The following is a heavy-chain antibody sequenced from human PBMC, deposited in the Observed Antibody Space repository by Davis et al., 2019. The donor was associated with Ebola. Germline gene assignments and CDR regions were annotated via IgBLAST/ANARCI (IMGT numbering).Heavy chain of an antibody. J-gene: IGHJ6*02. V-gene: IGHV6-1*01. CDR2: TFYGSKWNS. D-gene: IGHD3-16*01. Sequence: PSETLSLTCAISGDSVSGNNGAWNWIRQSPSRGLEWLGRTFYGSKWNSDYAVPVKSRITINADTSKNQLSLQLNSVTPEDTAVYYCVRGWGRSGLDVWGQGTTVTVSS. CDR3: VRGWGRSGLDV. CDR1: GDSVSGNNGA.